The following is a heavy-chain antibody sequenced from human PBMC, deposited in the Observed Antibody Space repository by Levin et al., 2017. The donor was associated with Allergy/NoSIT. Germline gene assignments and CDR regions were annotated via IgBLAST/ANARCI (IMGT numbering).Heavy chain of an antibody. V-gene: IGHV3-13*04. J-gene: IGHJ6*02. Sequence: GESLKISCAASGFTFSSYDMHWVRQATGKGLEWVSAIGTAGDTYYPGSVKGRFTISRENAKNSLYLQMNSLRAGDTAVYYCARSLSPYSSSWYGYYYDYGMDGWGQGTTVTVSS. D-gene: IGHD6-13*01. CDR1: GFTFSSYD. CDR2: IGTAGDT. CDR3: ARSLSPYSSSWYGYYYDYGMDG.